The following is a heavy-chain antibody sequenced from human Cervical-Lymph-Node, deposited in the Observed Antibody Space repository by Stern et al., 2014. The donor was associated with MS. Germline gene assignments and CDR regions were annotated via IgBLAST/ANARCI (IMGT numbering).Heavy chain of an antibody. CDR1: GFSLSTRGVA. Sequence: QVTLKESGPTLVKPTQTLTLTCTFSGFSLSTRGVAVAWIRQPPGKALEWLALIFLADDKRYTPALKSRLTITRDTSKNQVVLTLTNVDPVDTGTYYCAHISPRVDGLDYWGQGTLVAVSS. D-gene: IGHD5-24*01. J-gene: IGHJ4*02. V-gene: IGHV2-5*02. CDR3: AHISPRVDGLDY. CDR2: IFLADDK.